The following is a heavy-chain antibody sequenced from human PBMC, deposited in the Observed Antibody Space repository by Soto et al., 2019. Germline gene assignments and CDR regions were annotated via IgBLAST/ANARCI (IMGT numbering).Heavy chain of an antibody. CDR3: AKGGTYYDILSGYYTSYYYYGIDV. CDR2: ISGSGGST. J-gene: IGHJ6*02. CDR1: GFTFSSYA. D-gene: IGHD3-9*01. Sequence: GGSLRLACAASGFTFSSYAMSWVRQAPGKGLEWVSAISGSGGSTYYADSVKGRFTISRDNSKNTLYLQMNSLRAEDTAVYYCAKGGTYYDILSGYYTSYYYYGIDVWGQGNTVTVSS. V-gene: IGHV3-23*01.